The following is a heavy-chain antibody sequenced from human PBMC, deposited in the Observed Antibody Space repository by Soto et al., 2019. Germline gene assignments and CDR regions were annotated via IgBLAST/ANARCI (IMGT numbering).Heavy chain of an antibody. J-gene: IGHJ3*02. Sequence: SETLSLTCTVSGFSISSVSYFWGWIRQPPGKGLEWIGNIFQSGSTYYNPSLKSRVTISVDTSKNQFSLKLSSVTAADTAVYYCARHSPYYYDSSGYYYDGAFDIWGQGTMVTVSS. V-gene: IGHV4-39*01. CDR1: GFSISSVSYF. CDR3: ARHSPYYYDSSGYYYDGAFDI. CDR2: IFQSGST. D-gene: IGHD3-22*01.